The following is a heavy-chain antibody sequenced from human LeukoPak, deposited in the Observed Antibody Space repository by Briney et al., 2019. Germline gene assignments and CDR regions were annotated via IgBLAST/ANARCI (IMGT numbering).Heavy chain of an antibody. CDR1: GGTFSSYA. CDR2: IIPIFGTA. J-gene: IGHJ6*03. Sequence: GASVKVSCKASGGTFSSYAISWVRQAPGQGLEWMGGIIPIFGTANYAQKFQRRVTITTDESTSTAYMELSSLRSEDTAVYYCARQTVTTILQSYYYYYMDVWGKGTTVTVSS. CDR3: ARQTVTTILQSYYYYYMDV. D-gene: IGHD4-17*01. V-gene: IGHV1-69*05.